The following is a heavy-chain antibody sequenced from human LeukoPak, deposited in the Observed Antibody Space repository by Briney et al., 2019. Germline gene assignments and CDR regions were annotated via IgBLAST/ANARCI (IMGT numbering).Heavy chain of an antibody. CDR3: AKDLIL. Sequence: GGSLRLSCATSGFTVSTSDMHWVRQAPGKGLEWVSFIQYDGSRKNYVDSVKGRFTISRDNSKNTLYLQMFSLRPEDTAVYFCAKDLILWGQGTVVTVSS. CDR2: IQYDGSRK. V-gene: IGHV3-30*02. CDR1: GFTVSTSD. J-gene: IGHJ3*01.